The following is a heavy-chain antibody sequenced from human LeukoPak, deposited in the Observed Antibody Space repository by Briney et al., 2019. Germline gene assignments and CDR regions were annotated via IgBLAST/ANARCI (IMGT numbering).Heavy chain of an antibody. Sequence: PGGSLRLSCAASGFIFSGYWMTWVRQAPGKGLEWVANVKQDGSERYYVDSVKGRFTISRDNAKSSLYLQMNSLRVEDTAVYYCARYLDFRADYYFDYWGQGTLVTVSS. D-gene: IGHD3/OR15-3a*01. CDR1: GFIFSGYW. J-gene: IGHJ4*02. CDR3: ARYLDFRADYYFDY. CDR2: VKQDGSER. V-gene: IGHV3-7*01.